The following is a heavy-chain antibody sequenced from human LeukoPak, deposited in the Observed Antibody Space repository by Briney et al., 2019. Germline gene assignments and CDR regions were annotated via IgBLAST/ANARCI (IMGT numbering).Heavy chain of an antibody. J-gene: IGHJ5*02. CDR3: ARVKRGYSYGLYHVGFDP. Sequence: PSETLSLTCTVSGGSISSDSYYWSWIRQPAGKGLEWIGRIYTSGSTHYNPSLKSRVTISVDTSKNQFSLKLSSVTAADTAVYYCARVKRGYSYGLYHVGFDPWGQGTLVTVSS. CDR2: IYTSGST. V-gene: IGHV4-61*02. CDR1: GGSISSDSYY. D-gene: IGHD5-18*01.